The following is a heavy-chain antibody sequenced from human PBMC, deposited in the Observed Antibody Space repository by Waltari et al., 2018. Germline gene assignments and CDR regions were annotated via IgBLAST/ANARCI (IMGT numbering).Heavy chain of an antibody. CDR1: GDSVTAYN. Sequence: QVQLQESGPRLVKPFETLSLICSVSGDSVTAYNWKWFRQSAGKGLEWIGRIYPSGGSDYNPSLKSRVTMSADTSKNQFSLRLTSVTAADTAVYYCARGGPYGLFSGHFSDSWGQGLLVTVSS. D-gene: IGHD3-22*01. J-gene: IGHJ4*02. CDR3: ARGGPYGLFSGHFSDS. CDR2: IYPSGGS. V-gene: IGHV4-4*07.